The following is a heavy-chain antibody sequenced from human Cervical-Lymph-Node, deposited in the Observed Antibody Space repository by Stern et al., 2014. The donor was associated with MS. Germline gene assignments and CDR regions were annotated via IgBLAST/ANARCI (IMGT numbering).Heavy chain of an antibody. D-gene: IGHD5-12*01. J-gene: IGHJ4*02. CDR2: ISYDGSDK. V-gene: IGHV3-30*01. CDR1: GFTFSYHA. CDR3: ARGGAVATSDYYFDY. Sequence: HVQTVESGGGVVQPGRSLRLSCAASGFTFSYHAMHWVRQAPGKGLEWVGGISYDGSDKNDADSVKGRCTISRDNSRNTLYLQMNSLRVDDTAVYYCARGGAVATSDYYFDYWGQGILVTVSS.